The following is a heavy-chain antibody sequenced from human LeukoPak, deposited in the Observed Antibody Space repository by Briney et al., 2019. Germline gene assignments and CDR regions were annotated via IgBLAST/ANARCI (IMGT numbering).Heavy chain of an antibody. CDR2: IYTSGST. CDR3: ARQSYCGGDCYSIWYYFDY. Sequence: SETLCLTCTVSGGSISSGGYYWSWIRQPAGKGLEWIGRIYTSGSTNYNPSLKSRVTMSVDTSKNQFSLKLSSVTAADTAVYYCARQSYCGGDCYSIWYYFDYWGQGTLVTVSS. CDR1: GGSISSGGYY. D-gene: IGHD2-21*01. J-gene: IGHJ4*02. V-gene: IGHV4-61*02.